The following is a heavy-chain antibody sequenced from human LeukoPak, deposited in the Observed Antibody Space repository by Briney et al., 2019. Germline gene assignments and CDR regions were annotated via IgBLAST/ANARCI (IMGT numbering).Heavy chain of an antibody. CDR3: AGLYSSSSDYFDY. D-gene: IGHD6-6*01. CDR1: GGSISGSSYY. Sequence: PSETLSLTCTVSGGSISGSSYYWGWIRQPPGKGLEWIGYIYYSGSTNYNPSLKSRVTISVDTSKNQFSLKLSSVTAADTAVYYCAGLYSSSSDYFDYWGQGTLVTVSS. CDR2: IYYSGST. J-gene: IGHJ4*02. V-gene: IGHV4-61*05.